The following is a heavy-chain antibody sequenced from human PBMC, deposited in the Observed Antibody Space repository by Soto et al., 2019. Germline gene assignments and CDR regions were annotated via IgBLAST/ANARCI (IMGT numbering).Heavy chain of an antibody. CDR3: ASLSAPSDY. Sequence: PGGSLRLSCAASEFTFSNYWMHWVRQAPGKGLVWVSEIDSFGSTTTYTDSVRGRFTISRDNPKNTLYLQMNSLRVEDTAVYFCASLSAPSDYWGPGTLVTVSS. V-gene: IGHV3-74*01. CDR1: EFTFSNYW. J-gene: IGHJ4*02. CDR2: IDSFGSTT. D-gene: IGHD3-3*01.